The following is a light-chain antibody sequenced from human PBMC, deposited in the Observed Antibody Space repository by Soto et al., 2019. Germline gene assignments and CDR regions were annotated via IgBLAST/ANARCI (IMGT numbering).Light chain of an antibody. Sequence: DIQMTQSPSTLSASVGDRVTITCRASQSLSSWLAWYQQKPGKAPKLLIYKISNLESGVPSRFSGSGSGTEFTLTISSLQPDDFATYYCQQYNTYWTFDQGTKVEIK. J-gene: IGKJ1*01. CDR3: QQYNTYWT. CDR2: KIS. V-gene: IGKV1-5*03. CDR1: QSLSSW.